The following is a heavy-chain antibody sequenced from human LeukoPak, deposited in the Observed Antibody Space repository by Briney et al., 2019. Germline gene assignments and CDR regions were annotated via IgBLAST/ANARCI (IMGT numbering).Heavy chain of an antibody. CDR3: AKERFYDSSGYSLDY. CDR1: GFTFSSYA. V-gene: IGHV3-23*01. CDR2: IGGTGVST. D-gene: IGHD3-22*01. Sequence: GGSLRLSCAASGFTFSSYAMSWVRQAPGKGLEWVSGIGGTGVSTHYADSVKGRFTISRDNSKNTLYLQMNSLRAEDTAVYYCAKERFYDSSGYSLDYWGQGTLVTVSS. J-gene: IGHJ4*02.